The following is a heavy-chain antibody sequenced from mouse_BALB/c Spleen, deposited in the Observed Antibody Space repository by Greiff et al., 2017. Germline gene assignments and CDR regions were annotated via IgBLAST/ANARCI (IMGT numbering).Heavy chain of an antibody. CDR3: ATSYYGSSYGGFAY. CDR2: ISDGGSYT. CDR1: GFTFSDYY. D-gene: IGHD1-1*01. J-gene: IGHJ3*01. V-gene: IGHV5-4*02. Sequence: EVLLVESGGGLVKPGGSLKLSCAASGFTFSDYYMYWVRQTPEKRLEWVATISDGGSYTYYPDSLKGRFTISRDNAKNNLYLQMSSLKSEDTAMYYCATSYYGSSYGGFAYWGQGTLVTVSA.